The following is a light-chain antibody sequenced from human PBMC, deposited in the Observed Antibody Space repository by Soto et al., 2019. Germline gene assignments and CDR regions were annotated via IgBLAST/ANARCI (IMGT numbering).Light chain of an antibody. CDR1: QSVSSNY. V-gene: IGKV3-20*01. CDR2: DAS. J-gene: IGKJ1*01. CDR3: QHYGSSPTA. Sequence: EIVLTQSPGTLSLSPGERATLSCRASQSVSSNYLAWYQQKPGQAPRLLIYDASGMANGIPDRFSGSGSGTDFTLTINRLEPEDFAEYYCQHYGSSPTAFGQGTKVEIK.